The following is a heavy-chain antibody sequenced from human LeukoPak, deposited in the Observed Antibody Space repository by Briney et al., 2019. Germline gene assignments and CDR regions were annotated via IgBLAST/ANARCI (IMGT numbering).Heavy chain of an antibody. CDR3: ATSSVWGGAFNT. CDR1: GFTFSIYW. Sequence: GGSLSLSCAASGFTFSIYWMYWVRQAPGKGLMWVSRCDSDGSGTTYVDSVKGRFTVSRDNAKSTLYLQMSSLRAEDTAVYYCATSSVWGGAFNTWGQGTMVTVSS. D-gene: IGHD3-16*01. V-gene: IGHV3-74*01. CDR2: CDSDGSGT. J-gene: IGHJ3*02.